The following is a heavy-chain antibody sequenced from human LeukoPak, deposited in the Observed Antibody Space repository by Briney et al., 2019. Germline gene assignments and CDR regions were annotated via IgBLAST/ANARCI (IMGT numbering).Heavy chain of an antibody. Sequence: GGSLRLSCAASGFTFSSYSMNWVRQAPGKGLEWVSSISSSSSYIYYADSVKGRFTISRDNAKNSLYLQMNSLRAEDTAVYYCANTEQQLGFDPWGQGTLVTVSS. V-gene: IGHV3-21*04. J-gene: IGHJ5*02. D-gene: IGHD6-13*01. CDR3: ANTEQQLGFDP. CDR2: ISSSSSYI. CDR1: GFTFSSYS.